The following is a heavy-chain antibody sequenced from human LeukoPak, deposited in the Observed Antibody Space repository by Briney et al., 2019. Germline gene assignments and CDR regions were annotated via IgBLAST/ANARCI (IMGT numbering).Heavy chain of an antibody. CDR3: ARGRLRMITVVPSGLDV. D-gene: IGHD3-22*01. J-gene: IGHJ6*02. V-gene: IGHV3-30-3*01. CDR1: GLTLSNYA. CDR2: ISSDGSNK. Sequence: PGGSLRLSCAAPGLTLSNYAMHWVRQAPGKGLEWVAIISSDGSNKYYGDSVKGRFTISRDNSKNTLDLQMDSLRVEDTAVYYCARGRLRMITVVPSGLDVWGQGTTVTVSS.